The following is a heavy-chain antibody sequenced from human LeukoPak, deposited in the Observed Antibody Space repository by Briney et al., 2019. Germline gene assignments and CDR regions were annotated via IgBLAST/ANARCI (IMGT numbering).Heavy chain of an antibody. Sequence: SQTLSLTCIVSSGSISSGGYYWSWIRQHPGKGLEWIGYISHSGGTLYNPSLKSRVMISLDTSKNQFSLKLTSVTAADAAVYYCARDGGSSGYRYFDLWGRGTLVTASS. D-gene: IGHD3-22*01. CDR2: ISHSGGT. V-gene: IGHV4-31*03. CDR1: SGSISSGGYY. J-gene: IGHJ2*01. CDR3: ARDGGSSGYRYFDL.